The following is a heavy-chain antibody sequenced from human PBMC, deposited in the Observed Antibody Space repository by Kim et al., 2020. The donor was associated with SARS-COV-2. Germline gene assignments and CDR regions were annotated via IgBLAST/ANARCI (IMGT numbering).Heavy chain of an antibody. J-gene: IGHJ4*02. V-gene: IGHV3-23*01. D-gene: IGHD3-9*01. Sequence: VKGRFTISRDNSENTVYLQMSSLRAEDTAVYYCAKAGRYFDWLLDYYFDYWGQGTLVTVSS. CDR3: AKAGRYFDWLLDYYFDY.